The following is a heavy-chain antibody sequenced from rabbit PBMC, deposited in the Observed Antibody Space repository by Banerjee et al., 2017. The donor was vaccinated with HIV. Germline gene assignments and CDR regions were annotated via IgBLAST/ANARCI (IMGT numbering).Heavy chain of an antibody. CDR3: GRSYTFNYWGHSL. CDR1: GFSFSSNYW. Sequence: QEQLEESGGDLVQPEGSLTLTCTASGFSFSSNYWICWVRQAPGKGLEWIACIFTSSAGTSYASWAKGRFTISKTSSTTVTLQMTSLTAADTATYFCGRSYTFNYWGHSLWGQGTLVTVS. CDR2: IFTSSAGT. V-gene: IGHV1S45*01. J-gene: IGHJ4*01. D-gene: IGHD5-1*01.